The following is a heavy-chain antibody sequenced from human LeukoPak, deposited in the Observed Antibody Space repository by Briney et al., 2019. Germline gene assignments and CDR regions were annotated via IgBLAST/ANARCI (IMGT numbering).Heavy chain of an antibody. V-gene: IGHV1-69*06. Sequence: VASVKVSCKASGGTFNNYTISWVRQAPGQGLEWMGGIIPIFGTANYAQKFQGRVTITADKSTSTVYMDLSSLRSEDTAVYYCARAPLAGGGRFGELSDIDYWGQGTLVTVSS. CDR2: IIPIFGTA. CDR3: ARAPLAGGGRFGELSDIDY. CDR1: GGTFNNYT. J-gene: IGHJ4*02. D-gene: IGHD3-10*01.